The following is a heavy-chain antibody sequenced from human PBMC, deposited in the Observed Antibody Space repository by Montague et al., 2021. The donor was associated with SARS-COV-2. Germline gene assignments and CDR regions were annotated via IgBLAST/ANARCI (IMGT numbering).Heavy chain of an antibody. CDR2: IHYSGRT. J-gene: IGHJ3*01. CDR3: ARVATLGYCSSTSCSDAFDV. D-gene: IGHD2-2*01. CDR1: GDSISRSTNH. V-gene: IGHV4-39*07. Sequence: SETLSLTCSVSGDSISRSTNHWGWIRQPPGKGLEWIASIHYSGRTYHNPPLQSRVTISVDTSKNQFSLKLSSVTAADTSDFYCARVATLGYCSSTSCSDAFDVWGQGTMVTVSS.